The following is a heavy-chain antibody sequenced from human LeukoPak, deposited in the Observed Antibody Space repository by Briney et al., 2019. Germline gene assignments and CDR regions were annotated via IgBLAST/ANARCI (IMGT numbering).Heavy chain of an antibody. CDR1: GCSISSSSYD. Sequence: PSETLSRTCTASGCSISSSSYDWGWIRQPPGKGLEWIGSICYSGSTYYNPALNSRVTKSVDTSKNQFSPKVSSVTAADTAVYYCARARPKPINAYNLYYYYMDVWGKGTTVTVSS. J-gene: IGHJ6*03. V-gene: IGHV4-39*01. CDR2: ICYSGST. CDR3: ARARPKPINAYNLYYYYMDV. D-gene: IGHD3-16*01.